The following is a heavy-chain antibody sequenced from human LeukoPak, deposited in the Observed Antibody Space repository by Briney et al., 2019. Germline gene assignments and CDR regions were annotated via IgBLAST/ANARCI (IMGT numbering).Heavy chain of an antibody. CDR2: ISSSGGAT. CDR1: GFTFTSYA. Sequence: PGGSLRLSCAASGFTFTSYAMNWVRQAPGKGLEWVAAISSSGGATYYADSVKGRFTISRDNSKSTLYLHMDSLRAEDTAVYYCARDEDTSALSEYWGQGTLVTVSS. J-gene: IGHJ4*02. V-gene: IGHV3-23*01. D-gene: IGHD2/OR15-2a*01. CDR3: ARDEDTSALSEY.